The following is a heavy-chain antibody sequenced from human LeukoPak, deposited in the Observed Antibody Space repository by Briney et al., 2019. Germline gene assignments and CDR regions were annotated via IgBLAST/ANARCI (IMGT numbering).Heavy chain of an antibody. V-gene: IGHV1-69*01. D-gene: IGHD6-13*01. CDR3: AREIAAAGEGWYFDY. J-gene: IGHJ4*02. Sequence: GASVKVSCKASEGTCSSYAISWVRQAPGQGLEWMGGIIPIFGTANYAQKFQGRVTITADESTSTAYMELSSLRSEDTAVYYCAREIAAAGEGWYFDYWGQGTLVTVSS. CDR1: EGTCSSYA. CDR2: IIPIFGTA.